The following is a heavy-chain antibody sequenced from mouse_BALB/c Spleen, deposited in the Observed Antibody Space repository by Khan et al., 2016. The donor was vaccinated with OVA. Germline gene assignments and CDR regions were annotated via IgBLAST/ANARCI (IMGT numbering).Heavy chain of an antibody. Sequence: EVELVESGGGLVQPGGSRKLSCAASGFTFSDYGMAWVRQAPGKGPEWVAFISNLAYSIYYADTVTGRFTISRENAKNTLYLEMSSLRSEDTAMYYCARSWAMDYWGQGTSDTVFS. CDR2: ISNLAYSI. CDR3: ARSWAMDY. V-gene: IGHV5-15*02. J-gene: IGHJ4*01. CDR1: GFTFSDYG.